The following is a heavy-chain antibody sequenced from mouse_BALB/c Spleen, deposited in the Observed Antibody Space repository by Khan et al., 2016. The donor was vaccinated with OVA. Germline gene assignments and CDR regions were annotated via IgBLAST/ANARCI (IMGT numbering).Heavy chain of an antibody. CDR2: IDPENGNT. CDR3: ASSGYSAWFAY. V-gene: IGHV14-1*02. Sequence: IQLVQSGAELVRPGALVKLSCKGSGFNIKDYYMHWVKQRPEQGLEWIGWIDPENGNTIYDPKLQGKANITAVTSSNTAYLQLSSLESEDTAVYYCASSGYSAWFAYWGQGTLVTVSA. J-gene: IGHJ3*01. D-gene: IGHD4-1*01. CDR1: GFNIKDYY.